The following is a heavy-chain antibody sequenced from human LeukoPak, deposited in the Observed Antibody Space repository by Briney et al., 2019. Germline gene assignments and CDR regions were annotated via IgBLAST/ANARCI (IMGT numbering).Heavy chain of an antibody. CDR2: INHSGSA. D-gene: IGHD2/OR15-2a*01. V-gene: IGHV4-34*01. Sequence: MSSETLSLTCAVSGGSFSDYYWSWIRQPPGKGLEWIAEINHSGSATCNPSLRSRVTVSVGTSRNQFSLRLSSVTAADTAVYYCARFYCTSTVCYPDYRGQGSLVTVSS. CDR1: GGSFSDYY. J-gene: IGHJ4*02. CDR3: ARFYCTSTVCYPDY.